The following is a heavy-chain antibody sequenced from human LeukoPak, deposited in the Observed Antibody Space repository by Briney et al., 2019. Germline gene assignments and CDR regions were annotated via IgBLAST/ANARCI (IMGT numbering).Heavy chain of an antibody. CDR1: GFTFSGHS. Sequence: GGSLRLSCAASGFTFSGHSMNWVRQAPGKGLEWVSYISPSSSAIHYADSVKGRFTISRDNAKNSLFLQMNSLRDDDTAVYYCARAAYASGPDYWGQGTLVTVSS. J-gene: IGHJ4*02. CDR2: ISPSSSAI. D-gene: IGHD6-25*01. V-gene: IGHV3-48*02. CDR3: ARAAYASGPDY.